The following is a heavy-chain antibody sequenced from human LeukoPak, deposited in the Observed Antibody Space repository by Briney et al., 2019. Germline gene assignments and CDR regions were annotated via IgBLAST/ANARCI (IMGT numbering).Heavy chain of an antibody. CDR2: INSDGSST. CDR3: ARDPACSGGSCYSESLDY. CDR1: GFTFSLYW. J-gene: IGHJ4*02. D-gene: IGHD2-15*01. V-gene: IGHV3-74*01. Sequence: GGSLRLSCAASGFTFSLYWMHWDRQAPGKGLVWVSRINSDGSSTSYADSVKGRFTISRDNAKNTLYLQMNSLRAEDTAVYYCARDPACSGGSCYSESLDYWGQGTLVAVSS.